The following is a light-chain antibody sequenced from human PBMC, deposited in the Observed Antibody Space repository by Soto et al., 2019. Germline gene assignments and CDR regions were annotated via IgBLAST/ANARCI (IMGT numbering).Light chain of an antibody. V-gene: IGKV3-20*01. CDR2: DVS. J-gene: IGKJ5*01. Sequence: EIVLTQSPGTLSLSPGERATLSCRASQSVSSSYLAWYQQKPGQAPRLVIYDVSIRATGVPARFSGTGSETDFTLTISRLEPEDFAVYYCQQYGSSPRTFGQGTRLEIK. CDR1: QSVSSSY. CDR3: QQYGSSPRT.